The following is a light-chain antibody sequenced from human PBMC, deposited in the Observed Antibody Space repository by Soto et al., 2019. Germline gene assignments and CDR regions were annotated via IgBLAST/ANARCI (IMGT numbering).Light chain of an antibody. CDR1: QNVLSN. V-gene: IGKV3-15*01. CDR3: QQYNNWPIT. CDR2: GAS. J-gene: IGKJ5*01. Sequence: EIVMTQSPATLSVSPGETATLSCRASQNVLSNVAWYQQKPGQAPRLLTYGASTRATGIPARFTGYGSGTEFTLTIGSLQSEDFAVYYCQQYNNWPITFGQGTRLEIK.